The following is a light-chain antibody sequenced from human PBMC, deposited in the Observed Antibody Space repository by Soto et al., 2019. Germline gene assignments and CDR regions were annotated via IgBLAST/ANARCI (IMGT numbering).Light chain of an antibody. CDR1: SSDVGAYGS. CDR3: CSFTSRDPWV. CDR2: EVS. J-gene: IGLJ3*02. V-gene: IGLV2-14*01. Sequence: QSVLTQPASVSGSPGQSITISCTGTSSDVGAYGSVCWHQQYPGKAPQLLIYEVSNRPSGVSDRFSASKSGNTASLTISGLQADDEADYYCCSFTSRDPWVFGGGTKLTVL.